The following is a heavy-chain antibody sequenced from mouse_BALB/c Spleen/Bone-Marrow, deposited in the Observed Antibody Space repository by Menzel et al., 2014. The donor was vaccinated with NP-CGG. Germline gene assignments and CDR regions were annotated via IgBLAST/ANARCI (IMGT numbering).Heavy chain of an antibody. CDR2: FHPYNDDT. V-gene: IGHV1-47*01. CDR1: GYTFTTYP. J-gene: IGHJ3*01. CDR3: AGGGGFAY. Sequence: LQESGAELVKPGASVKMSCKAFGYTFTTYPIEWMKQNHGKSLEWIGNFHPYNDDTKYNKKFKDKAKLTVEKSSTPFFLELSRLPFVGPAVFFCAGGGGFAYWGQGTLVTVSA.